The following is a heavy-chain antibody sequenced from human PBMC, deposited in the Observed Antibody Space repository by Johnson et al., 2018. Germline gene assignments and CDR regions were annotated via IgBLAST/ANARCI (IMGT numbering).Heavy chain of an antibody. V-gene: IGHV3-11*04. D-gene: IGHD5-18*01. CDR2: ISSRGRVK. CDR1: GFTFSDTY. Sequence: QVQLVQSGGGLVKPGGSLRLSCAASGFTFSDTYMAWIRQAPGKGPEWLSYISSRGRVKKYADSVKGRFSISRDNAKNSLYLQMNSLRAEDRAVYYCARPDEDTHIWGQGTMVTVSS. CDR3: ARPDEDTHI. J-gene: IGHJ3*02.